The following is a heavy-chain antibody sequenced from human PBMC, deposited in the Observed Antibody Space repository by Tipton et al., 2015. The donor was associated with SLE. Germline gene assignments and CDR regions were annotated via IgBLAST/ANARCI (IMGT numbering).Heavy chain of an antibody. D-gene: IGHD5-12*01. V-gene: IGHV4-39*01. CDR2: VYYSGST. CDR1: GVSISSSSYY. Sequence: TLSLTCTVSGVSISSSSYYWAWIRQPPGKGLEWIGSVYYSGSTYYSPSLKSRVTISVDTSKNQFSLNLSSVTAADTAVYYCARLVGGYARWGQGTLVTVSS. J-gene: IGHJ4*02. CDR3: ARLVGGYAR.